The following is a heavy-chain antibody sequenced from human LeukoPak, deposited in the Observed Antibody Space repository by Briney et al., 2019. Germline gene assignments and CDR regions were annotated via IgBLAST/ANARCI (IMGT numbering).Heavy chain of an antibody. D-gene: IGHD5-12*01. J-gene: IGHJ4*01. V-gene: IGHV3-48*01. Sequence: PGGSLRLSCAASGLTFSSYAMSWVRQAPGKGLEWISYIGISSGNTKYADSVKGRFTISRDKARNSLYLQMNSLRVEDTAVYYCARDHRYAFDNWGHGTLVTVSS. CDR2: IGISSGNT. CDR1: GLTFSSYA. CDR3: ARDHRYAFDN.